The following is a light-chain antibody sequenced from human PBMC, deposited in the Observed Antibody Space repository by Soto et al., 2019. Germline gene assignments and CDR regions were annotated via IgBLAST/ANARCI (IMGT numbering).Light chain of an antibody. CDR3: QQYNNWPPDRK. Sequence: EIVMTQSPATLSVSPGERATLSCRASQSVSSNLAWYQQKPGQAPRLLIYGASTRTTGIPARFSGSGSGTESTLTISSLQSEDFAIYLCQQYNNWPPDRKSGQGTKVEIK. V-gene: IGKV3-15*01. J-gene: IGKJ1*01. CDR2: GAS. CDR1: QSVSSN.